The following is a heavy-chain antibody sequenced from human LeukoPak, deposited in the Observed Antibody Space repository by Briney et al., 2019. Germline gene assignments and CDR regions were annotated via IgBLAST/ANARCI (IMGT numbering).Heavy chain of an antibody. CDR2: IYYSGST. Sequence: AETLSLTCTVSGGSISSSSYYWAWIRQPPGKGLEWIGYIYYSGSTNYNPSLKSRVTISVDTSKNQFSLKLSSVTAADTAVYYCARGGSSGWYYFDYWGQGTLVTVSS. CDR3: ARGGSSGWYYFDY. J-gene: IGHJ4*02. D-gene: IGHD6-19*01. V-gene: IGHV4-61*05. CDR1: GGSISSSSYY.